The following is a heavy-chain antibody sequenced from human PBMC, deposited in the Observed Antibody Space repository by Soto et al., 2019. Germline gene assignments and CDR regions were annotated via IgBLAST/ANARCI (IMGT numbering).Heavy chain of an antibody. D-gene: IGHD3-16*01. J-gene: IGHJ3*02. CDR3: AKDISLCYDNAFDI. CDR2: ISWNSGSI. Sequence: DVQLVESGGGLVQPGRSLRLSCAASGFTFDDYAMHWVRQAPGKGLEWVSGISWNSGSIGYADSVKGRFTISRDNAKNSLYLQMNSLRAEDTALYYCAKDISLCYDNAFDIWGQGTMVTVSS. CDR1: GFTFDDYA. V-gene: IGHV3-9*01.